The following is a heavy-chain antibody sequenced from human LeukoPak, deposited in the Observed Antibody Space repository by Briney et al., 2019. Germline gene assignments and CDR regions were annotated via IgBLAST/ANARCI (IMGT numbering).Heavy chain of an antibody. CDR3: ARGGSDTAMAHDY. V-gene: IGHV3-74*01. Sequence: GGSLRLSCAASGVTLSSYAMSWARQAPGKGLEWVSRINRDGSRTDYADSVKGRFTISRDDAKNTLYLQVNSLRAEDTAVYFCARGGSDTAMAHDYWGQGTLVTVSS. CDR2: INRDGSRT. D-gene: IGHD5-18*01. J-gene: IGHJ4*02. CDR1: GVTLSSYA.